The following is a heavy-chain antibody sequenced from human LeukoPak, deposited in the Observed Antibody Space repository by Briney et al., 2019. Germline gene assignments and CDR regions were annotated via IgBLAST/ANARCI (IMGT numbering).Heavy chain of an antibody. CDR2: ISHSGSSI. Sequence: PGGSLRLSCAASGFXFSSYEMNWVRQAPGKGLEWISYISHSGSSIYYAASVKGRFTVSRDNAKNSLFLQMNSLRAEDTAIYYCARDAWDAFDVWGQGTMVTVSS. CDR1: GFXFSSYE. J-gene: IGHJ3*01. V-gene: IGHV3-48*03. CDR3: ARDAWDAFDV.